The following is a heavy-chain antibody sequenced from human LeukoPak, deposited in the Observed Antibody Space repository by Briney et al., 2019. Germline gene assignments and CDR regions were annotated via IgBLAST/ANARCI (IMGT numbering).Heavy chain of an antibody. CDR2: INQDGSEK. CDR1: GFTLSNYW. CDR3: ARYGNGAWLAHYSFDI. V-gene: IGHV3-7*01. J-gene: IGHJ3*02. Sequence: HPGGSLRLSCAASGFTLSNYWMSWVRQAPGKGLEWVANINQDGSEKYYVDSVKGRFAISRNNAKNSLYLQMNSLRAEDTAVYYCARYGNGAWLAHYSFDIWGQGTMVTVSS. D-gene: IGHD6-19*01.